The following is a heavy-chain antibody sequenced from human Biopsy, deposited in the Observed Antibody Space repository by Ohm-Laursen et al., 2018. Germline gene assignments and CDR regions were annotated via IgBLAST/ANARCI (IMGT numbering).Heavy chain of an antibody. CDR1: GYTFTDYS. D-gene: IGHD3-10*01. J-gene: IGHJ3*02. V-gene: IGHV1-2*02. Sequence: GASVKVSCNASGYTFTDYSLHWVRQAPGQGLEWMGWVNPNSGATNYAQKFQGRVTMTSDTPISTAYIELRRLISDDTAVYFCARDRMVTIITLVRADTFDIWGQGTLVSVSS. CDR3: ARDRMVTIITLVRADTFDI. CDR2: VNPNSGAT.